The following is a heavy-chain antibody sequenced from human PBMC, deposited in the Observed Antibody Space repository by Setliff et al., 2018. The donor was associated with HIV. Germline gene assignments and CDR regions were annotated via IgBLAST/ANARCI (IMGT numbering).Heavy chain of an antibody. CDR2: IHITGNT. D-gene: IGHD3-10*01. CDR1: GGSLTRGNYY. V-gene: IGHV4-61*09. J-gene: IGHJ4*02. Sequence: LSLTCSVSGGSLTRGNYYWTWIRQSAGKGLEWIGHIHITGNTDYNPSLKSRVTISLDTARNQFSLELTSVPATDTAVYYCARDRRDDYYLKAYFDSLGQGTVVTVSS. CDR3: ARDRRDDYYLKAYFDS.